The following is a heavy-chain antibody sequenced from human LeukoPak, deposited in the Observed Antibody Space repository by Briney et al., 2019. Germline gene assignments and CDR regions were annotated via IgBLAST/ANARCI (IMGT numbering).Heavy chain of an antibody. CDR1: GGSISSGGYY. J-gene: IGHJ3*02. Sequence: PSETLSLTCTVSGGSISSGGYYWSWIRQHPGKGLEWIGYIYYSGSTNYNPSLKSRVTISVDTSKNQFSLKLSSVTAADTAVYYCARHRPPWEDAFDIWGQGTMVTVSS. CDR3: ARHRPPWEDAFDI. V-gene: IGHV4-61*08. D-gene: IGHD1-26*01. CDR2: IYYSGST.